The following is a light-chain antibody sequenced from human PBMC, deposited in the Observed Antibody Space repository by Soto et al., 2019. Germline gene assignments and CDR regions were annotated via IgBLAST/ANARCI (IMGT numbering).Light chain of an antibody. J-gene: IGLJ1*01. Sequence: QSALTQSASVSGSPGQSITISCTGTSSDIGAYNYVSWYQQHPGKAPKVMIHDVSNRTSGVSSRFSGSKSGNTASLTISGLQAKDEADYYCSSYTSSNTPYVFGTGTKVTVL. CDR1: SSDIGAYNY. V-gene: IGLV2-14*01. CDR2: DVS. CDR3: SSYTSSNTPYV.